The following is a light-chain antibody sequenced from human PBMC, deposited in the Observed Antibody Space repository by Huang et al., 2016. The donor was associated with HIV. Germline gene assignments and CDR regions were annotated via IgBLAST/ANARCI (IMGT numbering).Light chain of an antibody. Sequence: TQSPATLSVSPGERATLSCRASQGIGNKLAWYRVKTGQAPRPPIFDASYRATDVPARFSGDGSDIDFTLTISDLQSEDSAVYYCQQYNRWPRTFGQGTEVEIK. CDR2: DAS. J-gene: IGKJ2*01. CDR3: QQYNRWPRT. V-gene: IGKV3-15*01. CDR1: QGIGNK.